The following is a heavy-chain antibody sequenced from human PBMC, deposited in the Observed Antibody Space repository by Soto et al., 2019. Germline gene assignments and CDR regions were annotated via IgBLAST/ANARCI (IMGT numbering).Heavy chain of an antibody. V-gene: IGHV4-59*01. D-gene: IGHD6-25*01. CDR3: ARGVRLLTSRNIWFDP. CDR1: GGSTSSYY. Sequence: SETLSLTCTVSGGSTSSYYWSWIRQPPGKGLEWIGYIYYSGSTNYNPSLKSRVTISVDTSKNQFSLKLSSVTAADTAVYYCARGVRLLTSRNIWFDPWGQGTLVTVSS. CDR2: IYYSGST. J-gene: IGHJ5*02.